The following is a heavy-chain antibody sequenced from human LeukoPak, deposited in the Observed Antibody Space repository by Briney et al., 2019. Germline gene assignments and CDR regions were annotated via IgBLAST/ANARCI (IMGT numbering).Heavy chain of an antibody. CDR3: GRGGGGVVAYGMDV. J-gene: IGHJ6*02. Sequence: GGSLRLSCAASGFTFTTDWMHWARQVPGKGLVWVSRINSDGRTTDYADSVKGRFTISRDSAKNTVYLQMNSLRAEDTAVYYCGRGGGGVVAYGMDVWGQGTTVTVSS. CDR2: INSDGRTT. V-gene: IGHV3-74*01. CDR1: GFTFTTDW. D-gene: IGHD2-15*01.